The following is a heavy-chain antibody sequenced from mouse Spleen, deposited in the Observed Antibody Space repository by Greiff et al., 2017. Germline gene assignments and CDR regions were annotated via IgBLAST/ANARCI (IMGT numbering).Heavy chain of an antibody. Sequence: EVQLVESGGGLVKLGGSLKLSCAASGFTFSSYYMSWVRQTPEKRLEWVATISSGGGSTYYPDSVKGRFTISRDNAKNTLYLQMSSLNSEDTAVYYCARKGYDGFAYWGQGTLVTVSA. CDR2: ISSGGGST. J-gene: IGHJ3*01. CDR3: ARKGYDGFAY. V-gene: IGHV5-12-1*01. D-gene: IGHD2-14*01. CDR1: GFTFSSYY.